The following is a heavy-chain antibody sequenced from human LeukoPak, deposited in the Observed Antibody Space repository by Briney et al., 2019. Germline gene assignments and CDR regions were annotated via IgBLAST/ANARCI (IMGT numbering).Heavy chain of an antibody. CDR1: GFTFSSYS. J-gene: IGHJ4*02. Sequence: PGGSLRLSCAASGFTFSSYSMNWVRQAPGKGLEWVSSISSSSSYIYYADSVKGRFTISRDNAKKFLYLQMNSLRAEDTALYYCARGNRGRSYGGDSWGQGTLVTVSS. V-gene: IGHV3-21*04. CDR2: ISSSSSYI. CDR3: ARGNRGRSYGGDS. D-gene: IGHD1-26*01.